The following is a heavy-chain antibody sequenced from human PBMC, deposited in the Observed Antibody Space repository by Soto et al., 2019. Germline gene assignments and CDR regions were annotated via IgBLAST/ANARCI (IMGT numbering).Heavy chain of an antibody. V-gene: IGHV1-69*13. Sequence: SVEVSCKASGYTFTNYDITWMRQAPGQGLEWMGGIIPRSATSNYAQKFQGRVTITADESTNTAYMELSSLRSEDTAVYYCAREGLVLVPTTVNSDYYYYAMDVWGQGTTVTVSS. J-gene: IGHJ6*02. CDR3: AREGLVLVPTTVNSDYYYYAMDV. CDR2: IIPRSATS. D-gene: IGHD2-2*01. CDR1: GYTFTNYD.